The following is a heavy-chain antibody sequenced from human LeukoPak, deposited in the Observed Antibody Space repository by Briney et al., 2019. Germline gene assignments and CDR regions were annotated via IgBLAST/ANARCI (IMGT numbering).Heavy chain of an antibody. J-gene: IGHJ6*01. CDR1: AHGFITHG. Sequence: ASVKVCCKASAHGFITHGFAWIWLAPGQGLGWMGWISTYSGNTHYAQKFQGRVTLTKDTSTTTAYLELRSLRSGATAAYYCARDIRVFGVVFTLDRPVWRQGTPVTVSS. CDR2: ISTYSGNT. D-gene: IGHD3-3*01. V-gene: IGHV1-18*01. CDR3: ARDIRVFGVVFTLDRPV.